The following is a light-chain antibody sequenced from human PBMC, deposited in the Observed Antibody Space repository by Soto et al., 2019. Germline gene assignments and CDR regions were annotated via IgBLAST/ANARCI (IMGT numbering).Light chain of an antibody. J-gene: IGKJ4*01. CDR3: QQLDRYPFT. CDR2: AAS. V-gene: IGKV1-9*01. Sequence: DIQLTQSPSFLSASVGDRAAITCRASLDIRTDLAWYQQKPGRAPKLLIYAASTLQSGVPSRFSGSGSGTEFTLTISSLQPEDFASYYCQQLDRYPFTFGGGTKVQI. CDR1: LDIRTD.